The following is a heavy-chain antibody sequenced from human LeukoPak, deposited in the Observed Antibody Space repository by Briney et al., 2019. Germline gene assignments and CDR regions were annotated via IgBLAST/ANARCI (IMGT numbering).Heavy chain of an antibody. J-gene: IGHJ4*02. CDR1: GGPLNTYV. Sequence: SVKVSCKASGGPLNTYVIDWVRQAPGHGLEWMGRIIPLFGAPSYAQRFQGNVTISADKSTDTTYMELTRLTSEDTAVYYCARYREVGRSSPHPWGDYWGQGTLVTVSS. CDR2: IIPLFGAP. V-gene: IGHV1-69*06. CDR3: ARYREVGRSSPHPWGDY. D-gene: IGHD2-2*01.